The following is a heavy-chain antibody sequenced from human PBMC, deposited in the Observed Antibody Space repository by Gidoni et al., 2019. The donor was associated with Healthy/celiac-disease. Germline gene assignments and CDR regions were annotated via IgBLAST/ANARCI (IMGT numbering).Heavy chain of an antibody. D-gene: IGHD6-19*01. CDR1: GVTVADYA. Sequence: EVQLVESGGGLVQPGRSLRLYRAASGVTVADYAMHWVRQAPGKGLEWVSVISWNSGSIGYADSVKGRFTISRDNAKNSLYLQMNSLRAEDTALYYCAKNKDSSGWYLAFDIWGQGTMVTVSS. CDR3: AKNKDSSGWYLAFDI. J-gene: IGHJ3*02. V-gene: IGHV3-9*01. CDR2: ISWNSGSI.